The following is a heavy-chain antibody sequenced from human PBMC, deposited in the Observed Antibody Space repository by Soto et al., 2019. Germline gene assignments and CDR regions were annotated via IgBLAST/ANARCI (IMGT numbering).Heavy chain of an antibody. CDR3: ARGSRGPMVTSRYFERNDYDHYGIYF. Sequence: SGTVSLTCTVSGGCLSSDDFYWSWIRQTQGKGLEWIGYIYYSGSTYYNPSLKSRVTISVDTSKNQFSLKLSSVTAADTAVYYCARGSRGPMVTSRYFERNDYDHYGIYFCAQRTTVTVS. J-gene: IGHJ6*02. D-gene: IGHD5-18*01. V-gene: IGHV4-30-4*01. CDR2: IYYSGST. CDR1: GGCLSSDDFY.